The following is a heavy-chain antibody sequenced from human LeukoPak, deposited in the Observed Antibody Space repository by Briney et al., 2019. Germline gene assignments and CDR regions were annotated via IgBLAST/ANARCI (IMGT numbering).Heavy chain of an antibody. CDR3: ARDYPYSSSWPDKEGYYYYGMDV. V-gene: IGHV1-18*01. Sequence: GASVKVSCKASGYTFTSYGISWVRQAPGQGLEWMGWISAYNGNTNYAQKLQGRVTMTTDTSTSTAYMELRSLRSDDTAVYYCARDYPYSSSWPDKEGYYYYGMDVWGQGTTVTVSS. CDR2: ISAYNGNT. CDR1: GYTFTSYG. D-gene: IGHD6-13*01. J-gene: IGHJ6*02.